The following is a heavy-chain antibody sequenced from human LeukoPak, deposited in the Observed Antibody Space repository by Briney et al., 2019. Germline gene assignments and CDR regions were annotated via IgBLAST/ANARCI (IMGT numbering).Heavy chain of an antibody. V-gene: IGHV4-61*02. CDR1: GGSISSGSYY. CDR3: ARGRYYYDSSGYQIGDWFDP. Sequence: SQTLSLTCTVSGGSISSGSYYWSWIRQPAGKGLEWIGRIYTSGSTNYNPSLKSRVTISVDTSKNQFSLKLSSVTAADTAVYYCARGRYYYDSSGYQIGDWFDPWGQGTLVTVSS. CDR2: IYTSGST. J-gene: IGHJ5*02. D-gene: IGHD3-22*01.